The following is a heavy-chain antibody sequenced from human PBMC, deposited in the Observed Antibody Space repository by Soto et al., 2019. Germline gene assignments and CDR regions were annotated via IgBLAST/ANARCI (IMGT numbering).Heavy chain of an antibody. CDR1: GFTFSSYG. Sequence: QVQLVESGGGVVQPGRSLRLSCAASGFTFSSYGMHWVRQAPGKGLEWVALIWYDGSNKYYANSVKGRFTISRDNSKNTLYLQMNSLRAEDTALYYCVRDRNSNSNYDYYYMDVWGKGTTVTVSS. CDR3: VRDRNSNSNYDYYYMDV. J-gene: IGHJ6*03. V-gene: IGHV3-33*01. CDR2: IWYDGSNK. D-gene: IGHD4-4*01.